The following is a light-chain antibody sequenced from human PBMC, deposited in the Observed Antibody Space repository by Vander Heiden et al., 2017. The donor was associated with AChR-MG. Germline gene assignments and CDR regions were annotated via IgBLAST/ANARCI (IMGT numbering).Light chain of an antibody. J-gene: IGKJ1*01. V-gene: IGKV3-20*01. CDR1: QSVSSSY. CDR3: QQYGSSRT. CDR2: GAS. Sequence: IVLPQSPGTLSLSPGERATLSCRASQSVSSSYVAWYQQKPGQAPRLLIYGASSRATGIPDRFSGSGSGTDFTITISRLEPEDFAVYYCQQYGSSRTFGQGTKVEIK.